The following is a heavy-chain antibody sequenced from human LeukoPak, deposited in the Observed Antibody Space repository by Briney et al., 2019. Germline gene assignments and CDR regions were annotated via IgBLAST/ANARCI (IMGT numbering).Heavy chain of an antibody. Sequence: ASVKVSCKASGYTFTGYYMHWVRQAPGQGLEWMGWINPNSGGTNYAQKFQGRVTMTRDTSISTAYMELSRLRSDDTAVYYCARDWNRDPAFDIWGQGTMVTVSS. D-gene: IGHD1/OR15-1a*01. J-gene: IGHJ3*02. CDR1: GYTFTGYY. V-gene: IGHV1-2*02. CDR2: INPNSGGT. CDR3: ARDWNRDPAFDI.